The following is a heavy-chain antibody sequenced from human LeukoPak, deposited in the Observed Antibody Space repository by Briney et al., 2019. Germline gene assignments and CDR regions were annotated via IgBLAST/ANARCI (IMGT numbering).Heavy chain of an antibody. D-gene: IGHD1-26*01. V-gene: IGHV4-59*01. CDR2: IYYSGST. CDR3: AREFSGSSLFDY. J-gene: IGHJ4*02. CDR1: GGSISSYY. Sequence: SETLSLTCTVSGGSISSYYWSWIRQPPGKGLEWIGYIYYSGSTNYNPSLKSRVTISVDTSKNQFSLKLSSVTAADTAVYYCAREFSGSSLFDYWGQGTLVTVSS.